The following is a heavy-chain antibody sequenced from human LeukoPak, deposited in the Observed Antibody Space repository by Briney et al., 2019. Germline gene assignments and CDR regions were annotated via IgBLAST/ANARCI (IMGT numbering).Heavy chain of an antibody. CDR1: GYTFTGYY. Sequence: ASVKVSCKASGYTFTGYYMHWVRQAPGQGLEWMGWINPNSGGTNYAQKFQGWVTMTRDTSISTAYMELSRLRSDDTAVYYCARSPYCGSTSCYYWFDPWGQGTLVTVSS. D-gene: IGHD2-2*01. CDR2: INPNSGGT. V-gene: IGHV1-2*04. J-gene: IGHJ5*02. CDR3: ARSPYCGSTSCYYWFDP.